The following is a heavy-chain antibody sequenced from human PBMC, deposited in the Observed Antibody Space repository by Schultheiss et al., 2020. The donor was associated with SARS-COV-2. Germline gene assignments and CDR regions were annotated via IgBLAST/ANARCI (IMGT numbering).Heavy chain of an antibody. V-gene: IGHV4-39*07. Sequence: SQTLSLTCTVSGGSISSSSYYWGWIRQPPGKGLEWIGEINHSGSTNYNPSLKSRLTISVDTSKNQFSLKLSSVTAADTAVYYCARSKQQLGYWYFDLWGRGTLVTVSS. CDR2: INHSGST. CDR3: ARSKQQLGYWYFDL. CDR1: GGSISSSSYY. D-gene: IGHD6-13*01. J-gene: IGHJ2*01.